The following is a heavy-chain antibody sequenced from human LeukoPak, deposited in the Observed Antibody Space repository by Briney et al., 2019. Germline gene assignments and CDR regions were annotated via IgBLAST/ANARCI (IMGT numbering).Heavy chain of an antibody. CDR1: GYTFTGYY. V-gene: IGHV3-30*04. Sequence: SCKASGYTFTGYYMHWVRQAPGKGLEWVAVISNDATKKYYADSVKGRSTISRDNSENTLYLQMNSLRAEDTAVYYCAKDMNTVTTTFDYWGQGTLVTVSS. J-gene: IGHJ4*02. CDR2: ISNDATKK. CDR3: AKDMNTVTTTFDY. D-gene: IGHD4-17*01.